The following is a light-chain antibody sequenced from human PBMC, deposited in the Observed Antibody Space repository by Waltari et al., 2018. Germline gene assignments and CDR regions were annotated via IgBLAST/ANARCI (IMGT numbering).Light chain of an antibody. CDR3: QKYGSLPAT. J-gene: IGKJ1*01. Sequence: EIVLTQSPGTLSLSPGERATLSCRASQSVSRYLAWYQQKPGQAPRLLIYDASSRATGIPDRLSGSGSGTDFSLAISRLGPEDFAVYYCQKYGSLPATFGQGTKVEIK. CDR2: DAS. V-gene: IGKV3-20*01. CDR1: QSVSRY.